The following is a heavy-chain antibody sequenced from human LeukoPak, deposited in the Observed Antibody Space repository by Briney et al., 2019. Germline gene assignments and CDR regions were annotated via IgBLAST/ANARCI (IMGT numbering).Heavy chain of an antibody. CDR1: GFTFANYA. D-gene: IGHD2-2*01. CDR2: FSISSGYA. J-gene: IGHJ4*02. Sequence: GGSLRLSCAASGFTFANYAMSWDRQAPGKGLEWVSSFSISSGYAYYADSVKGRFTISRDNSKNTFYLQMNSLRAEDTALYYCGVVPAATRGVDWGQGAPVTVSS. CDR3: GVVPAATRGVD. V-gene: IGHV3-23*01.